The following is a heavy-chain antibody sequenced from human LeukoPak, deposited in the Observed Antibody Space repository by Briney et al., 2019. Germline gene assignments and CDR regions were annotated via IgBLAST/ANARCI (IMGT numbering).Heavy chain of an antibody. D-gene: IGHD3-10*01. CDR1: GFTFSSYA. CDR3: AKGGRAYVLLWFGDE. V-gene: IGHV3-23*01. J-gene: IGHJ4*02. Sequence: SGGSLRLSCTSSGFTFSSYAMTWVRQVPGRGLEWVSAISASGESTYYADSVKGRFTISRDNSKNTLYLQMNSLRAEDTAVYYCAKGGRAYVLLWFGDEWGQGTLVTVSS. CDR2: ISASGEST.